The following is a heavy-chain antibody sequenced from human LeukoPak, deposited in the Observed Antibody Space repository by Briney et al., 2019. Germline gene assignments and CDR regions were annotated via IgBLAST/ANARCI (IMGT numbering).Heavy chain of an antibody. CDR2: IHYDGSNA. V-gene: IGHV3-30*02. D-gene: IGHD5-24*01. CDR3: ARTPRDGYAPGLYYYYMDF. CDR1: RFTFSSYG. J-gene: IGHJ6*03. Sequence: GGSLRLSCAASRFTFSSYGMHWVRQAPGKGLEWVAYIHYDGSNAQYADSVKGRFSISRDSSKNILYLQMNSLRAEDTAVYYCARTPRDGYAPGLYYYYMDFWGKGTTVTVSS.